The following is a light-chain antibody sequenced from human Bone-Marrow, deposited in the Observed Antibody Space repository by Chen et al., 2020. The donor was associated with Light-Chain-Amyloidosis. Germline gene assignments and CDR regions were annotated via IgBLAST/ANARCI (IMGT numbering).Light chain of an antibody. V-gene: IGKV3-11*01. CDR1: QRISKF. CDR2: DAS. Sequence: EIVLTQSPATLSLSPGDRAALSCRASQRISKFLAWYQHKPGQAPRLLIYDASIRATGIPARFSGSGSGTDFTLTINSLEPEDCAVYYCQERTNWPLYTFGQGTKLEI. CDR3: QERTNWPLYT. J-gene: IGKJ2*01.